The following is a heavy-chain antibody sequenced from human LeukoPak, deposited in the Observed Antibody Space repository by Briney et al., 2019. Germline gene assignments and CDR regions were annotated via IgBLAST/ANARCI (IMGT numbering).Heavy chain of an antibody. Sequence: GGSLRLSCVASGFTFSSYAMHWVRQAPGKGLEWVAVISYDGSNKYYADSVKGRFTISRDNSKNTLYLQMNSLRAEDTAVYYCAKGYSYGSYYFDYWGQGTLVTVSS. V-gene: IGHV3-30-3*01. D-gene: IGHD5-18*01. J-gene: IGHJ4*02. CDR1: GFTFSSYA. CDR3: AKGYSYGSYYFDY. CDR2: ISYDGSNK.